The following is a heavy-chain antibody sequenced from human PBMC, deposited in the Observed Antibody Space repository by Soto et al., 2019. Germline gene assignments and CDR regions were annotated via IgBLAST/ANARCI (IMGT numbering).Heavy chain of an antibody. Sequence: SETLSLTCTVSGGSISSSSYYWGWIRQPPGKGLEWIGSIYYSGSTYYNPSLKSRVTISVGTSKNQFSLKLSSVTAADTAVYYWAKKKPRLGGATILDYYYYYGMDVWGQGTTVTVSS. D-gene: IGHD1-26*01. CDR1: GGSISSSSYY. CDR3: AKKKPRLGGATILDYYYYYGMDV. J-gene: IGHJ6*02. V-gene: IGHV4-39*01. CDR2: IYYSGST.